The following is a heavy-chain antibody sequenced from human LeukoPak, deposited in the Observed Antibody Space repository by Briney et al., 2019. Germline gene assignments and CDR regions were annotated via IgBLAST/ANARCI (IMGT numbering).Heavy chain of an antibody. CDR1: GYTFTGYY. CDR2: INPNSGGT. Sequence: GASVKVSCKASGYTFTGYYMHWVRQAPGQGLEWMGWINPNSGGTNYAQKFQGRVTMTRDTSIGTAYMELSRLRSDDTAVYYCASGLNFKGYYYYMDVWGKGTTVTISS. D-gene: IGHD5-24*01. V-gene: IGHV1-2*02. J-gene: IGHJ6*03. CDR3: ASGLNFKGYYYYMDV.